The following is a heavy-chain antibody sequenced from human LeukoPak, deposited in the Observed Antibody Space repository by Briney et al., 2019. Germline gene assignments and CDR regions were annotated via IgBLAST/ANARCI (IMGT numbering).Heavy chain of an antibody. CDR1: GGTFSSYA. Sequence: ASVKVSCKASGGTFSSYAISWVRQAPGQGLEWMGRIIPILGIANYAQKFQGRVTITADKSTSTAYMELSSLRSEDTAVYYCASRDSSGWHLGYWGQGTLVTVSS. CDR3: ASRDSSGWHLGY. V-gene: IGHV1-69*04. J-gene: IGHJ4*02. D-gene: IGHD6-19*01. CDR2: IIPILGIA.